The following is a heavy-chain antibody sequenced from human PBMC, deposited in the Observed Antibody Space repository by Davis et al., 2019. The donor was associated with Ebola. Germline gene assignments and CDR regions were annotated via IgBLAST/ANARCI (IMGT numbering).Heavy chain of an antibody. CDR3: ARWNEGSDH. V-gene: IGHV4-59*01. CDR1: GGSISGYY. D-gene: IGHD1-1*01. Sequence: PSETLSLTCTVSGGSISGYYWRWTRQPPGKGLECIAYIYYSGFTNYNPALKCRVTISVDTSKNQFSLKLTSVTAADTAVYYCARWNEGSDHWGQGTLITVSS. CDR2: IYYSGFT. J-gene: IGHJ4*02.